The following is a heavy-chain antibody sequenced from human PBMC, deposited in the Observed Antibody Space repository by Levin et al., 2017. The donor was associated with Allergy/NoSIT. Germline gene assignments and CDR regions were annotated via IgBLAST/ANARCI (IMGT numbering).Heavy chain of an antibody. Sequence: SQTLSLPCTVSGDSITITYWLWIRQPPGKGLECIGYIHHSGTTIYNPSLKSRVTISMDTSKNQFSLKLNSLTAADTAVYYCARGATWSWYLDLWGRGTLVTVSS. CDR2: IHHSGTT. CDR1: GDSITITY. CDR3: ARGATWSWYLDL. D-gene: IGHD2-8*02. J-gene: IGHJ2*01. V-gene: IGHV4-59*01.